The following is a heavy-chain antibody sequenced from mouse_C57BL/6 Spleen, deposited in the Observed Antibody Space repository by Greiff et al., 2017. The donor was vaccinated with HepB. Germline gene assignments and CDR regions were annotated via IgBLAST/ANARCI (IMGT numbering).Heavy chain of an antibody. CDR1: GYAFTNYL. CDR3: ARDYGGYAMDY. J-gene: IGHJ4*01. V-gene: IGHV1-54*01. D-gene: IGHD1-1*01. CDR2: LNPGSGGT. Sequence: VQLQQSGAELVRPGTSVKVSCKASGYAFTNYLIEWVKQRPGQGLEWIGVLNPGSGGTNYNEKFKGKATLTADKSSSTAYMQLSSLTSEDSAVYFCARDYGGYAMDYWGQGTSVTVSS.